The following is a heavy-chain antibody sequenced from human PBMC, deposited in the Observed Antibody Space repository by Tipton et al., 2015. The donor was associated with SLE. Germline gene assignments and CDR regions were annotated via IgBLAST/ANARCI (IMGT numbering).Heavy chain of an antibody. CDR1: SGSISSSTYY. J-gene: IGHJ3*02. Sequence: TLSLTCSVSSGSISSSTYYWTWIRQPAGKGLEWIGRIYTSGNTNYNPSLRSRVNISMDTSKNQLSLKLRSVTAADTTVYYCARGRTIFGVVPAGDSFDIWGQGTMVTVSS. CDR3: ARGRTIFGVVPAGDSFDI. D-gene: IGHD3-3*01. V-gene: IGHV4-61*02. CDR2: IYTSGNT.